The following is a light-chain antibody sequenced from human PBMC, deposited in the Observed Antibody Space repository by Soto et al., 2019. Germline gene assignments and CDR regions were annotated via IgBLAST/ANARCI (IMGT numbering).Light chain of an antibody. CDR2: DAT. J-gene: IGKJ4*01. V-gene: IGKV3-11*01. CDR1: QSVSIY. Sequence: EIVLTQSPATLSLSPGERATLSCRASQSVSIYLAWYQQKPGQAPRLLIYDATNRATGIPAMFSGSGSGTDFTLTISSLEPEDFAVYYCQQRSIWPPLTFGGGTKVEIK. CDR3: QQRSIWPPLT.